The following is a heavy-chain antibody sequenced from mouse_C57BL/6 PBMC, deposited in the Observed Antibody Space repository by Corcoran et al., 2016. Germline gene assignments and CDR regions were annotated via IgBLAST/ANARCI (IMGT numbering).Heavy chain of an antibody. J-gene: IGHJ2*01. CDR2: INSDGSAI. Sequence: EVQLLETGGGLVQPGGSRGLSCEGSGFTFSGFWMSWVRQTPGKTLEWIGDINSDGSAINYAPSIKDRFTIFRDNDKSTLYLQMSNVRSEDTATYFCMRWCDYWGQGTTLTVSS. CDR1: GFTFSGFW. V-gene: IGHV11-2*01. CDR3: MRWCDY.